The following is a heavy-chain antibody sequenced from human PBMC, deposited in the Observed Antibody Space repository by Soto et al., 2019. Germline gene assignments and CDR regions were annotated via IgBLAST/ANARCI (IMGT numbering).Heavy chain of an antibody. CDR1: GFSLSGYG. Sequence: QVQLVESGGGVVQPGRSLRLSCEVSGFSLSGYGMHWVRQAPGKGLEWVAVIWYDGTTKNYADSVKGRFTISRDSSKNTVYLQMDNLKVEDMAVYYCARDVDRTSHLNWFDPWGQGVMVTVSS. CDR3: ARDVDRTSHLNWFDP. CDR2: IWYDGTTK. V-gene: IGHV3-33*01. D-gene: IGHD5-12*01. J-gene: IGHJ5*02.